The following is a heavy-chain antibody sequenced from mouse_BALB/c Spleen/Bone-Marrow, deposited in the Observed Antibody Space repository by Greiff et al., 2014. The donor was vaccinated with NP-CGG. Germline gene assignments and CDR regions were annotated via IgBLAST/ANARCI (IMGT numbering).Heavy chain of an antibody. CDR2: IHYSGIT. V-gene: IGHV3-1*02. J-gene: IGHJ4*01. Sequence: VQLQQSGPDLVKPSQSLSLTCTVTGYSITSYYSWHWIRQFPGNKLEWMGYIHYSGITVYNLSLKSRISITRDTSNNQFFLQLNSVTTEDTATYYCARFAGTPYTMDYWGQGTSVTVSS. D-gene: IGHD4-1*01. CDR3: ARFAGTPYTMDY. CDR1: GYSITSYYS.